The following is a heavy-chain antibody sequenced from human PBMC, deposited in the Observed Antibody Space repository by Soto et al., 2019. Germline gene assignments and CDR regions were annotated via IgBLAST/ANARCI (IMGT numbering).Heavy chain of an antibody. J-gene: IGHJ4*02. CDR3: ARTAVEVGATRIDY. Sequence: LPTLYLTCTVSAGSISSSSYYWGWIRQPPGKGLEWIGSIYYSGSTYYNPSLKSRVTISVDTSKNQFSLKLSSVTAADTAVYYCARTAVEVGATRIDYRGQGTLVIGSP. CDR1: AGSISSSSYY. CDR2: IYYSGST. D-gene: IGHD1-26*01. V-gene: IGHV4-39*01.